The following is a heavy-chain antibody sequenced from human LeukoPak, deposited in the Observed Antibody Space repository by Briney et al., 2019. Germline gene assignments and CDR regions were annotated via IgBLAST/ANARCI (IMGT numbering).Heavy chain of an antibody. CDR3: AKAREAPPAFDP. J-gene: IGHJ5*02. CDR1: GFTFSSYA. V-gene: IGHV3-23*01. CDR2: ISGSGGST. Sequence: GGSLRLSCAASGFTFSSYAMSWVRQAPGKGLESVSAISGSGGSTYYADSVKGRFTISRDNSKNTLYLQMNSLRAEDTAVYYCAKAREAPPAFDPWGQGTLVTVSS.